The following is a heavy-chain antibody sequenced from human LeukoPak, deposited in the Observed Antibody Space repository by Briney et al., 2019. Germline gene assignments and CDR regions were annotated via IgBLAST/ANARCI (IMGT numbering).Heavy chain of an antibody. Sequence: ASVMVSCKVSGYTLTELSMHWVRQAPGKGLEWMGGFDPEDGETIYAQKFQGRVTMTEDTSTDTAYMELSSLRSEDTAVYYCATATKDVVAFDIWGQGTMVTVSS. CDR3: ATATKDVVAFDI. CDR2: FDPEDGET. V-gene: IGHV1-24*01. CDR1: GYTLTELS. J-gene: IGHJ3*02. D-gene: IGHD2-15*01.